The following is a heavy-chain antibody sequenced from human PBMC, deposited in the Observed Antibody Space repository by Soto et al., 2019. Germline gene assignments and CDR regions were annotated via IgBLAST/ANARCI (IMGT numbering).Heavy chain of an antibody. J-gene: IGHJ6*02. D-gene: IGHD3-10*01. CDR2: ISAYNGNT. CDR3: ARSRRWFGANYGMDV. V-gene: IGHV1-18*01. Sequence: EASVKVSFKASGYTFTSYGISWLRQAPGQGLEWMGWISAYNGNTNYAQKLQGRVTMTTDTSTSTAYMELRSLRSDDTAVYYCARSRRWFGANYGMDVWGQGTTVTASS. CDR1: GYTFTSYG.